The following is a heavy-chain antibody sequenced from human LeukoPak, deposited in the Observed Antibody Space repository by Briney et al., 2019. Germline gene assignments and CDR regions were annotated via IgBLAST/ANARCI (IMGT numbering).Heavy chain of an antibody. V-gene: IGHV3-21*01. J-gene: IGHJ4*02. CDR2: ISSSSYI. Sequence: GGSLRLSCAASGFTFSTSWMNWVRQAPGKGLEWVSSISSSSYIYYADSVKGRFTISRDNAKNSLYLQKNSLRAEDTAVYYCARSILTAGSYSGNYFDYWGQGTLVTVSS. D-gene: IGHD1-26*01. CDR1: GFTFSTSW. CDR3: ARSILTAGSYSGNYFDY.